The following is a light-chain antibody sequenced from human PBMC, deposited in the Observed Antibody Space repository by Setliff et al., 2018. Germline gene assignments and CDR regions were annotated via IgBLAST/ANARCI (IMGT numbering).Light chain of an antibody. CDR2: DVT. J-gene: IGLJ3*02. Sequence: QSALTQPRSVSGSPGQSVTISCTETSSGVSAYNYVSWYQQHPGKAPKLMIYDVTKRPSGVPDRFSGSKSGNTASLAISGLQAEDEADYHCCSYAGSYTLVFGGGTKVTVL. CDR1: SSGVSAYNY. CDR3: CSYAGSYTLV. V-gene: IGLV2-11*01.